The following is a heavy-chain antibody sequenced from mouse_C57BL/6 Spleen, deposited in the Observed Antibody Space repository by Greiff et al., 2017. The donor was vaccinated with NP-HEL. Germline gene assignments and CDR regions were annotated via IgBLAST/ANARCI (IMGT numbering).Heavy chain of an antibody. Sequence: QVQLKQSGPGLVAPSQSLSITCTVSGFSLTSYAISWVRQPPGKGLEWLGVIWTGGGTNYNSALKSRLSISKDNSKSQVFLKMNSLQTDDTARYYCARTPLWGNYLYAMDYWGQGTSVTVSS. CDR2: IWTGGGT. CDR1: GFSLTSYA. V-gene: IGHV2-9-1*01. CDR3: ARTPLWGNYLYAMDY. D-gene: IGHD2-1*01. J-gene: IGHJ4*01.